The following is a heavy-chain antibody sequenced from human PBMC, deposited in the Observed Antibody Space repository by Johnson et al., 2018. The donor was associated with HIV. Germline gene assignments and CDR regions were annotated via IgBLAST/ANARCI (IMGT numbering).Heavy chain of an antibody. Sequence: VQLVESGGGVVQPGRSLRLSCAASRFIFSSYRMGWVRQAPGRGLEWVAYIKQGGSEKYYADSVKGRFTISRDNSQNTLYLQMNSLTTEDTAVYYCTTNATRITMDVEIEGGAFDIWGQGTMVTVSS. CDR1: RFIFSSYR. CDR3: TTNATRITMDVEIEGGAFDI. D-gene: IGHD3-3*01. J-gene: IGHJ3*02. CDR2: IKQGGSEK. V-gene: IGHV3-7*03.